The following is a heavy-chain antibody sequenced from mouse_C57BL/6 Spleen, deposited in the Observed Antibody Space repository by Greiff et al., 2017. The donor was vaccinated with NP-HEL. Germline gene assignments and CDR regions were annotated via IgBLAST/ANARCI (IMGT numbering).Heavy chain of an antibody. D-gene: IGHD4-1*01. Sequence: EVQLQQSGGGLVQPGGSMKLSCVASGFTFSNYWMNWVRQSPEKGLEWVAQIRLKSDNYATHYAESVKGRFTISRDDSKSSVYLQMNNLRAEDTGIYYCTGGNWAWFAYWGQGTLVTVSA. J-gene: IGHJ3*01. V-gene: IGHV6-3*01. CDR2: IRLKSDNYAT. CDR1: GFTFSNYW. CDR3: TGGNWAWFAY.